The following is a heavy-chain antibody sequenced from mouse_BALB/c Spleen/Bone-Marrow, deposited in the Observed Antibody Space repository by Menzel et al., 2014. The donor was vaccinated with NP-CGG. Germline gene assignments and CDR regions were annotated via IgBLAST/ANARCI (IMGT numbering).Heavy chain of an antibody. CDR2: IYPGDGDT. D-gene: IGHD2-2*01. J-gene: IGHJ2*01. CDR3: ARWGLPRYFDY. V-gene: IGHV1-82*01. CDR1: GYAFSSSW. Sequence: QVQLQQPGPELVKPGASVKISCKASGYAFSSSWMNWVKQRPGQGLEWIGRIYPGDGDTNYNGKFKGKTTLTADKSSSTAYMQLSSLTSVDSEVYFCARWGLPRYFDYWGQGTTLTVSS.